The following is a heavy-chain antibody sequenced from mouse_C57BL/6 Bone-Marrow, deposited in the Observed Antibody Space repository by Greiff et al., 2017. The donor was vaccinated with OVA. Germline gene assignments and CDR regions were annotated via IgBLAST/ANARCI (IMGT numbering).Heavy chain of an antibody. D-gene: IGHD2-4*01. V-gene: IGHV1-81*01. CDR2: IYPRSGNT. CDR1: GYTFTSYG. CDR3: SREAHYDRVYYFDY. Sequence: QVQLQQSGAELVRPGASVKLSCTASGYTFTSYGISWVKQRPGQGLEWIGEIYPRSGNTYYTEKFKGKATLTADKSSSTAYMELRSLTSEDSAVYLCSREAHYDRVYYFDYWGQGTTLTVSS. J-gene: IGHJ2*01.